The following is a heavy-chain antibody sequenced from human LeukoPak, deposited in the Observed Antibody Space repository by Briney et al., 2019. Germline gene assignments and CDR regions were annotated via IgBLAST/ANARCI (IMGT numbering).Heavy chain of an antibody. D-gene: IGHD3-22*01. CDR2: IIPILGIA. CDR1: GGTFSSYA. J-gene: IGHJ4*02. CDR3: ATSRYYYDSSGYPLGY. V-gene: IGHV1-69*04. Sequence: SVKVSCKASGGTFSSYAISWVRQAPGQGLEWMGRIIPILGIANYAQKFQGRVTITADKSTSTAYMELSSLRSEDTAVYYCATSRYYYDSSGYPLGYWGQGTLVTVSS.